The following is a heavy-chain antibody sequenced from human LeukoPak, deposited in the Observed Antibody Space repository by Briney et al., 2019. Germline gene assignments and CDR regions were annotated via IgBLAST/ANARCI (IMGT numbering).Heavy chain of an antibody. CDR2: ISWNSGSI. Sequence: GGSLRLSCAASGFTSSSYAMSWVRQAAGKGLEWVSGISWNSGSIGYADSVKGRFTISRDNAKNSLYLQMNSLRAEDTALYYCAKDESSSFDYWGQGTLVTVSS. CDR3: AKDESSSFDY. D-gene: IGHD6-13*01. CDR1: GFTSSSYA. V-gene: IGHV3-9*02. J-gene: IGHJ4*02.